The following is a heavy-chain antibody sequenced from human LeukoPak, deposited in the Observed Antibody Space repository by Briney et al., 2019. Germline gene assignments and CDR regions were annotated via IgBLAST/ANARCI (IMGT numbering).Heavy chain of an antibody. J-gene: IGHJ6*03. CDR1: GGSISSSSYY. CDR3: ARRNRYFDSNYYYMDV. Sequence: PSETLSLTCTVSGGSISSSSYYWGWIRQPPGKGLEWIGSIYYSGSTYYNPSLKSRVTISVDTSKNQFSLKLSSVTAADTAVYYCARRNRYFDSNYYYMDVWGKRTTVTVSS. V-gene: IGHV4-39*01. D-gene: IGHD3-9*01. CDR2: IYYSGST.